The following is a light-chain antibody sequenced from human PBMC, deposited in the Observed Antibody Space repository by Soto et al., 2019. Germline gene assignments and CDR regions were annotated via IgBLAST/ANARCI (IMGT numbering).Light chain of an antibody. CDR1: QSVSSN. CDR3: QQYNNWPPLT. CDR2: GEA. J-gene: IGKJ4*01. Sequence: EIVMTQSPATLSASPGERATLSCRASQSVSSNLAWYQQKPAPAPRLLIYGEATRATGIPARFSGSGSVTEFTLTISSLQSEDFAVYYCQQYNNWPPLTFGGGTKVEIK. V-gene: IGKV3-15*01.